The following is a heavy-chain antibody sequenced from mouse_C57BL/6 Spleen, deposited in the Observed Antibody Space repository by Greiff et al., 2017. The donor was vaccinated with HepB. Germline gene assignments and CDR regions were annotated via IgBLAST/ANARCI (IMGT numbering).Heavy chain of an antibody. V-gene: IGHV1-55*01. D-gene: IGHD2-4*01. CDR2: IYPGSGST. J-gene: IGHJ3*01. CDR3: ARIYYDYGGFAY. Sequence: QVQLQQPGAELVKPGASVKMSCKASGYTFTSYWITWVKQRPGQGLEWIGDIYPGSGSTNYNEKFKSKATLTVDTSSSTAYMQLSSLTSEDSAVYYCARIYYDYGGFAYWGQGTLVTVSA. CDR1: GYTFTSYW.